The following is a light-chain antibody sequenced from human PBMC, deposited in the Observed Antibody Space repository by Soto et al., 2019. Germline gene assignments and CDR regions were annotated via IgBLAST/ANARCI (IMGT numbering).Light chain of an antibody. CDR3: QQSYRTPIT. J-gene: IGKJ5*01. CDR1: QTTSSW. CDR2: KAS. V-gene: IGKV1-5*03. Sequence: DIQITQSPSTLSGSLGDRVTMTVRASQTTSSWLAWYQQKPGKAPKLLIYKASTLKSGVPSRFSGSGSGTEFTLTISSLQPDDFATYYCQQSYRTPITFGQGTRLEIK.